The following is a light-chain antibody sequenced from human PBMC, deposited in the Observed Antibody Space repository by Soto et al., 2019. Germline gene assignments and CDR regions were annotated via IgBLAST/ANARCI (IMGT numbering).Light chain of an antibody. J-gene: IGKJ1*01. Sequence: EVVLTQFPGTLSLSPGERATLSCRASQTITGRYLAGYQQKPGQAPRLLIHGASTRATGIPDRFSGGGTGTDFNLNISRVEPEDFAMYYCQQYGRSKRWTFGQGTKVEVK. CDR2: GAS. CDR3: QQYGRSKRWT. CDR1: QTITGRY. V-gene: IGKV3-20*01.